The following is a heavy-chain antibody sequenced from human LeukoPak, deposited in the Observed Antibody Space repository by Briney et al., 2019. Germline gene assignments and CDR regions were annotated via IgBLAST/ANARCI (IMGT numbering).Heavy chain of an antibody. J-gene: IGHJ4*02. V-gene: IGHV4-34*01. D-gene: IGHD3-22*01. CDR2: INHSGGT. CDR3: ASWRYYYDSSGYYSPFDY. Sequence: SETLSLTCAVYGGSFSGYYWSWIRQPPGKGLEWIGEINHSGGTNYNPSLKSRVTISVDTSKNQFSLKLSSVTAADTAVYYCASWRYYYDSSGYYSPFDYWGQGTLVTVSS. CDR1: GGSFSGYY.